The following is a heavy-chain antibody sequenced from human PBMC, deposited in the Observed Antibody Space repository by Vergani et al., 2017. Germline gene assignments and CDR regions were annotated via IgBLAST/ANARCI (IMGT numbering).Heavy chain of an antibody. Sequence: QVQLQESGPGLVKPSQTLSLTCTVSGGSISSGSYYWSWIRQPPGKGLEWIGYIYYSGSTNYNPSLKSRVTISVDTSKNQFSLKLSSVTAADTAVYYCARGGYSSSPYYYYMDVWGKGTTVTVSS. V-gene: IGHV4-61*01. CDR1: GGSISSGSYY. D-gene: IGHD6-6*01. CDR3: ARGGYSSSPYYYYMDV. CDR2: IYYSGST. J-gene: IGHJ6*03.